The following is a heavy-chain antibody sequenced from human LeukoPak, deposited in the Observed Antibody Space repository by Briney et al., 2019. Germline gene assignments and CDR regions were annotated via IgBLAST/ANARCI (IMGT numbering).Heavy chain of an antibody. D-gene: IGHD1-26*01. J-gene: IGHJ4*02. CDR1: GFTFSSYG. CDR2: ISGSGGST. Sequence: GGSLRLSCAASGFTFSSYGMHWVRQAPGKGLEWVSVISGSGGSTYYADSVKGRFTISRDNSKNTLYLQMNSLRAEDTAVYYCAKTDSGSYSKFDYWGQGTLVTVSS. V-gene: IGHV3-23*01. CDR3: AKTDSGSYSKFDY.